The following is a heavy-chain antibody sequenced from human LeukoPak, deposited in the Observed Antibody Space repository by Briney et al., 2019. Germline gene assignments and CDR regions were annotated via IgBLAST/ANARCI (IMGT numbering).Heavy chain of an antibody. J-gene: IGHJ4*02. D-gene: IGHD3-22*01. Sequence: ASVKVSGKVSGYTLTELSMHWVRQAPGKGLEWMGGFDPEDGETIYAQKFQGRVTMTEDTSTDTAYMELSSLRSEDTAVCYCATDYYDSSGLMDYWGQGTLVTVSS. CDR3: ATDYYDSSGLMDY. CDR2: FDPEDGET. CDR1: GYTLTELS. V-gene: IGHV1-24*01.